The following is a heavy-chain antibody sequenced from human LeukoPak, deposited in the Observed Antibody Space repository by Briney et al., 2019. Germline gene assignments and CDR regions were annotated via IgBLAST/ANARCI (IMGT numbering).Heavy chain of an antibody. V-gene: IGHV3-21*01. J-gene: IGHJ6*03. CDR3: ARHPLYYYDSSGYIFYYYMDV. D-gene: IGHD3-22*01. CDR1: GFTFSSYN. Sequence: GGSLRLSCAASGFTFSSYNMNWVRQTPGQGLEWVSSITSGSSRIYYADSVKGRFTISRDNAKSSLYLQMNSLRAEDTAVYYCARHPLYYYDSSGYIFYYYMDVWGKGTTVAVSS. CDR2: ITSGSSRI.